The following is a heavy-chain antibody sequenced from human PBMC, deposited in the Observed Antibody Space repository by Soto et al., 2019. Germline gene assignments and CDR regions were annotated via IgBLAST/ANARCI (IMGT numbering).Heavy chain of an antibody. D-gene: IGHD1-1*01. CDR3: ARGTRVGWNTNWFDP. J-gene: IGHJ5*02. Sequence: EVQLVESGGGLVQPGESLRISCAASEITFSNYWMTWVRQVPEKGLEWVASIKPDGSDKYYLDSVKGRFTISRDNAKNSLYLQMNGLRADDTAVYFCARGTRVGWNTNWFDPWGQGTLVTVSS. V-gene: IGHV3-7*01. CDR1: EITFSNYW. CDR2: IKPDGSDK.